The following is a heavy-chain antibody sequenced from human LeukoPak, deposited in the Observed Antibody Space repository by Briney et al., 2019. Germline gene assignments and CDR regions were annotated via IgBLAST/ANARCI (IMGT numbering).Heavy chain of an antibody. Sequence: PSQTLSLTCTASGGSTNNNNGSYFWSWLRQPAEKGLEWIGRIHPTGNTMYNPSLKSRVTISLDTSKNQLSLNLYSVTAADTAAYYCASHYSRAGIDAFDIWGQGTVVTVSS. D-gene: IGHD6-13*01. V-gene: IGHV4-61*02. CDR3: ASHYSRAGIDAFDI. J-gene: IGHJ3*02. CDR1: GGSTNNNNGSYF. CDR2: IHPTGNT.